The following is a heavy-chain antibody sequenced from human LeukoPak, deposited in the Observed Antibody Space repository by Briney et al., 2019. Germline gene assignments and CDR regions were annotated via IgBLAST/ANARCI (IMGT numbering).Heavy chain of an antibody. D-gene: IGHD3-16*01. CDR3: ARRSEFGVLYYMDV. V-gene: IGHV3-48*01. CDR1: GFTFSTYW. Sequence: GGSLRLSCAASGFTFSTYWMHWVRQAPGKGLEWVSYISGSSGTIYYADSVKGRFTISRDNAKNSLYLQMNSLRAEDTAVYYCARRSEFGVLYYMDVWGKGTTVTVSS. CDR2: ISGSSGTI. J-gene: IGHJ6*03.